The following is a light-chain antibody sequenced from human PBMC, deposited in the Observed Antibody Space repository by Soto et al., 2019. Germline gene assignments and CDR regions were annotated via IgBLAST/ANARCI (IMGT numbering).Light chain of an antibody. CDR1: SSDVGSYNR. V-gene: IGLV2-18*02. CDR2: EVS. J-gene: IGLJ1*01. Sequence: QSALTQPPSVSGSPGQSVAISCTGTSSDVGSYNRVAWYQQSPGTAPKLMIYEVSNRPSGVPDRFSGSKSGNTASLTISGLLAEDEADYYCSSFTSSSTYVFGTGTKVTVL. CDR3: SSFTSSSTYV.